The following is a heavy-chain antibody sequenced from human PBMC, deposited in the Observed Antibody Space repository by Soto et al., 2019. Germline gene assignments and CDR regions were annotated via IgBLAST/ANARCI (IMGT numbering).Heavy chain of an antibody. CDR2: IKEDGSEK. D-gene: IGHD3-10*01. CDR1: GFTFSSYW. V-gene: IGHV3-7*01. Sequence: GGSLRLSCAASGFTFSSYWMSWVRQAPGKGLEWVANIKEDGSEKYYVDSVKGRFTISRDNAKNSLYLQMNSLRAEDTAVYYCARDKDYYAFDIWGQGTMVTVSS. CDR3: ARDKDYYAFDI. J-gene: IGHJ3*02.